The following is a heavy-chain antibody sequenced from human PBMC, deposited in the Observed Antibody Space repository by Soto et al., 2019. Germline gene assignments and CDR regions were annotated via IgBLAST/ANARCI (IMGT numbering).Heavy chain of an antibody. J-gene: IGHJ5*02. CDR2: IYYSGST. D-gene: IGHD1-26*01. CDR3: ARLGIVGATDNWFDP. V-gene: IGHV4-39*01. CDR1: GGSISSSSYY. Sequence: SETLSLTCTVSGGSISSSSYYWGWIRQPPGKGLEWIGSIYYSGSTYYNPSLKIRVTISVDTPKNQFSLKLSSVTAADTAVYYCARLGIVGATDNWFDPWGQGTLVTVSS.